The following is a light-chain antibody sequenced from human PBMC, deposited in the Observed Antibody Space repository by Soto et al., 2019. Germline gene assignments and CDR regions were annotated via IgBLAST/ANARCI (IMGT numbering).Light chain of an antibody. Sequence: EIFMTQSPATLSVSPGEKVILSCRAGQSVGTTLAWYQQKPGQAPSLLIRGASTRATGVPARFSGSGSGTEFTLTISSLQSEDFAIYYCQQYSASPTFGGGTTLEIK. CDR1: QSVGTT. J-gene: IGKJ4*02. CDR3: QQYSASPT. CDR2: GAS. V-gene: IGKV3-15*01.